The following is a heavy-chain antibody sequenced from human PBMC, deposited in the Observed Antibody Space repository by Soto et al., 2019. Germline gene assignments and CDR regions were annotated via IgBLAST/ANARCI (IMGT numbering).Heavy chain of an antibody. CDR3: ARGLGRYCSGGSCYSDYYYYYMDV. CDR2: MNPNSGNT. Sequence: ASVKASCKASGYTFTSYYSKSLRQATGQGLEWMGWMNPNSGNTGYAQKFQGRVTMTRNTSISTAYMELSSLRSEDTAVYYCARGLGRYCSGGSCYSDYYYYYMDVWGKGTTVTVSS. V-gene: IGHV1-8*01. D-gene: IGHD2-15*01. J-gene: IGHJ6*03. CDR1: GYTFTSYY.